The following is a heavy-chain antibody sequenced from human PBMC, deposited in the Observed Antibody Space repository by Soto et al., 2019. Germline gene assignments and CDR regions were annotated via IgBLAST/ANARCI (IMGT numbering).Heavy chain of an antibody. J-gene: IGHJ4*02. Sequence: GSLRLSCKASGFSFSSNSMGWLRQAPGKGLDWVSSISDSADRIYYADSVRGRFTFSRDNSKNMMYLQMNSLRAEDTAAYYCARDLRKFYYFDSWGQGTQVTVSS. CDR3: ARDLRKFYYFDS. V-gene: IGHV3-23*01. CDR2: ISDSADRI. D-gene: IGHD4-17*01. CDR1: GFSFSSNS.